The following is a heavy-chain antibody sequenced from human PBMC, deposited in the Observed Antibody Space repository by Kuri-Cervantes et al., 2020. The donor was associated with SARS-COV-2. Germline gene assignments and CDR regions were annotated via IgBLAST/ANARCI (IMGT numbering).Heavy chain of an antibody. Sequence: SVKVSCKASGGTFSSCPISWVRQAPGQGLEWMGGIIPIFDSANYAQKFQGRVTITADESTSTAYMELSSLRPEDTAVYYCARGNIARAGGVDYWGQGTLVTVSS. CDR3: ARGNIARAGGVDY. D-gene: IGHD1/OR15-1a*01. CDR2: IIPIFDSA. CDR1: GGTFSSCP. V-gene: IGHV1-69*13. J-gene: IGHJ4*02.